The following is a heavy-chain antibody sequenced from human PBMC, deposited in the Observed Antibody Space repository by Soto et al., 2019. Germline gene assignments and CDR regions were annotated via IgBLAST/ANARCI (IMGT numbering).Heavy chain of an antibody. CDR3: TRGGYDFLYHAY. D-gene: IGHD3-3*01. V-gene: IGHV4-31*03. CDR2: ISYSGST. J-gene: IGHJ4*02. CDR1: GASISNAGYY. Sequence: QVQLQESGPGLVKPSQTLSLTCTVSGASISNAGYYWNWIRQRPGKGLEWIGYISYSGSTYYNPSLKSRLIISIDTSKSQFSLSLNSVTAADTAVYYCTRGGYDFLYHAYWGQGALVTVSS.